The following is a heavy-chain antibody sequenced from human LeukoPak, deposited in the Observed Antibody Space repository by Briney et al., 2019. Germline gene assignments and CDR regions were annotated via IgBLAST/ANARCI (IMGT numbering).Heavy chain of an antibody. V-gene: IGHV4-30-4*01. CDR1: GDSISSGDYY. CDR3: AREDYTNWFDP. D-gene: IGHD3-3*01. J-gene: IGHJ5*02. Sequence: SGTLSLTCTVSGDSISSGDYYWSWIRQPPGKGLEWIGYIYYSGSTYYNPSLKSRVTISVDTSKNQFSLKLSSVTAADTAVYYCAREDYTNWFDPWGQGTLVTVSS. CDR2: IYYSGST.